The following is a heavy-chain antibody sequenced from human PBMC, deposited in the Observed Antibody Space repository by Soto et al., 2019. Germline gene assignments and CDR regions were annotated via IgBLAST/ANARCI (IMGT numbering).Heavy chain of an antibody. CDR1: GGSFSKFA. CDR3: ARDDATHCGDDCYRYFYYGRDV. CDR2: IIPTLGTT. V-gene: IGHV1-69*01. Sequence: QVQLVQSGTEVKTPGSSVKVSCKASGGSFSKFAINWVRQAPGQGLEWMGGIIPTLGTTDYAHKFQGRVTITADEATRTAYMELSGLRSEDTAVYYCARDDATHCGDDCYRYFYYGRDVWCQGTTVTVSS. J-gene: IGHJ6*02. D-gene: IGHD2-21*02.